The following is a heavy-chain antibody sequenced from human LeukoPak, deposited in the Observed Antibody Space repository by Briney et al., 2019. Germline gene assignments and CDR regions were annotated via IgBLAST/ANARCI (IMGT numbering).Heavy chain of an antibody. Sequence: SESLSLTCNVSGGSMSGYYWTWIRQPPGKGLEWVGHIHSTGSPTYNPSLKSRLTMSIDTSKNQFSLSLSSATAADTAFYYCARRRGGFGEGEFIYWGQGTLVTVSS. CDR3: ARRRGGFGEGEFIY. CDR1: GGSMSGYY. J-gene: IGHJ4*02. CDR2: IHSTGSP. D-gene: IGHD3-16*01. V-gene: IGHV4-4*09.